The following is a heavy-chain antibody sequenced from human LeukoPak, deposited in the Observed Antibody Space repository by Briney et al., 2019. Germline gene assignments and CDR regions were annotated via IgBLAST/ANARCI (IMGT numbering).Heavy chain of an antibody. CDR1: GYTFTGYY. Sequence: ASVKVSCKASGYTFTGYYMHWVRQAPGQGLEWMGWINPNSGGTNYAQKFQGRDTMTRDTSISTAYMELSRLRSDDTAVYYCARDRTSYGGYYYGMDVWGQGTTVTVSS. V-gene: IGHV1-2*02. CDR2: INPNSGGT. D-gene: IGHD5-18*01. J-gene: IGHJ6*02. CDR3: ARDRTSYGGYYYGMDV.